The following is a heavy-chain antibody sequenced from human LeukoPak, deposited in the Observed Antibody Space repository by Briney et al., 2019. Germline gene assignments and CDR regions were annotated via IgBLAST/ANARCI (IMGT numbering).Heavy chain of an antibody. CDR3: AGDSTLRFLEWLAIDY. J-gene: IGHJ4*02. V-gene: IGHV3-7*01. D-gene: IGHD3-3*01. Sequence: GGSLRLSCAASGFTFSSYWMSWVRQAPGKGLEWVANIKQDGSEKYYVDSVKGRFTISRDNAKNSLYLQMNSLRAEDTAVYYCAGDSTLRFLEWLAIDYWSQGTLVTVSS. CDR2: IKQDGSEK. CDR1: GFTFSSYW.